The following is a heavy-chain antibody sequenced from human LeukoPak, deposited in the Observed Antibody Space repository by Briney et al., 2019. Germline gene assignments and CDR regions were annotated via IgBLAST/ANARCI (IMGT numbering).Heavy chain of an antibody. V-gene: IGHV3-48*03. D-gene: IGHD4-17*01. J-gene: IGHJ4*02. CDR2: ISSSCSTI. CDR1: GFTFSSYE. Sequence: PGGSLRLSCAASGFTFSSYEMNWVRQAPGKGLEWVSYISSSCSTIYYEDSVKGRFTISRDNAKNSLYLQMNSLRAEDTAVYYCARVFIGDYGDYQFDYWGQGTLVTVSS. CDR3: ARVFIGDYGDYQFDY.